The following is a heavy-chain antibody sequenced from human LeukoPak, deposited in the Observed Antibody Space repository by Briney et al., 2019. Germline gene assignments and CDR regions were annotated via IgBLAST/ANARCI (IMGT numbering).Heavy chain of an antibody. V-gene: IGHV4-39*07. J-gene: IGHJ4*02. CDR2: IYYSGST. CDR3: AREIYGDPERGY. Sequence: PSETLSLTCTVSGGSISSSSYYWGWIRQPPGKGLEWIGSIYYSGSTYYNPSLKSRVTISVDTSKNQFSLKLSSVTAADTAVYYCAREIYGDPERGYWGQGTLVTVSS. D-gene: IGHD4-17*01. CDR1: GGSISSSSYY.